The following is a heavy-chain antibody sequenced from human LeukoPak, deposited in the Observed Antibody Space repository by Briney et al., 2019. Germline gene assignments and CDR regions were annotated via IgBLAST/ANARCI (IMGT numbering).Heavy chain of an antibody. J-gene: IGHJ4*02. CDR3: ARAHGWDYGDKFDY. V-gene: IGHV3-21*01. CDR1: GFTFSSYS. Sequence: GGSLRLSCAASGFTFSSYSMNWVRQAPGKGLEWVSSISSSSSYIYYADSVKGRFTISRDNAKNSLYLQMNSLRAEDTAVYYCARAHGWDYGDKFDYWGQGTLVTVSS. CDR2: ISSSSSYI. D-gene: IGHD4-23*01.